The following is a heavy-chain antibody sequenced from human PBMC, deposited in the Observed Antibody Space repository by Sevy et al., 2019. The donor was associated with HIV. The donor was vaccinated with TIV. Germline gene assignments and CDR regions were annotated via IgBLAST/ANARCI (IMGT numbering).Heavy chain of an antibody. J-gene: IGHJ4*02. Sequence: GGSLRLSCAASGFTFSSYAMHWVRQAPGKGLEWVAVISYDGSNKYYADSVKGRFTISRDNSKNTLYLQMNSLRAEDTAVYYCARDHDYGDYHTYFDYWGQGTLVTVSS. CDR2: ISYDGSNK. V-gene: IGHV3-30-3*01. CDR1: GFTFSSYA. D-gene: IGHD4-17*01. CDR3: ARDHDYGDYHTYFDY.